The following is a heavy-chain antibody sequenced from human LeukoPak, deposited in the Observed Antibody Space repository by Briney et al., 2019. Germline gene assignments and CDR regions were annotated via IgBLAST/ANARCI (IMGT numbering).Heavy chain of an antibody. D-gene: IGHD5-18*01. Sequence: ASVKVSCKASGYTFTSYAMHWVRQAPGQRLEWMGWINAGNGNTKYSQKFQDRVTITRDTSASTAYMELSSLRSEDTAVYYCARRSLDTAMVSDAFDIWGQGTMVTVSS. CDR3: ARRSLDTAMVSDAFDI. CDR2: INAGNGNT. CDR1: GYTFTSYA. V-gene: IGHV1-3*01. J-gene: IGHJ3*02.